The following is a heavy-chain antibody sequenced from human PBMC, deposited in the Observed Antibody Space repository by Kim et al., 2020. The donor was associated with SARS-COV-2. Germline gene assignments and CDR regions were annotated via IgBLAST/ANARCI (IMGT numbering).Heavy chain of an antibody. CDR3: ARVGYCSSTSCYYYYYGMDV. D-gene: IGHD2-2*01. CDR1: GYTFTSYD. J-gene: IGHJ6*02. Sequence: ASVKVSCKASGYTFTSYDINWVRQATGQGLEWMGWMNPNSGNTGYAQKFQGRVTMTRNTSISTAYMELSSLRSEDTAVYYCARVGYCSSTSCYYYYYGMDVWGQGTTVTVSS. V-gene: IGHV1-8*01. CDR2: MNPNSGNT.